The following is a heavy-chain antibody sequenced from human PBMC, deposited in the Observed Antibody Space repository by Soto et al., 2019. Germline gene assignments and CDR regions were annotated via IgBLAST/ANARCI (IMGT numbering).Heavy chain of an antibody. CDR2: VNPSGGHT. Sequence: QVQLMQSGAEVKKPGASVKVSCKASGDTFTDYYIHWVRQAPGQGLEWMGTVNPSGGHTTYAQHFLGRVTXPXXXSXXTLYLELTSLTSDDTAIYYCARGGHVVVVTAALDYWGQGTLVNVSS. V-gene: IGHV1-46*01. CDR3: ARGGHVVVVTAALDY. J-gene: IGHJ4*02. CDR1: GDTFTDYY. D-gene: IGHD2-21*02.